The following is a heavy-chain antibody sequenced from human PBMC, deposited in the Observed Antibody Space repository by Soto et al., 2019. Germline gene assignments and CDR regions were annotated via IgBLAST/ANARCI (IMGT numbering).Heavy chain of an antibody. Sequence: SETLSLTCTVSGGSISSYYWSWIRQPPGKGLEWIGYIYYSGSTNYNPSLKSRVTISVDTSKNQFSLKLSSVTAADTAVHYCARLLLGFRELLRWFDPWGQGTLVTVSS. J-gene: IGHJ5*02. D-gene: IGHD3-10*01. CDR3: ARLLLGFRELLRWFDP. V-gene: IGHV4-59*01. CDR2: IYYSGST. CDR1: GGSISSYY.